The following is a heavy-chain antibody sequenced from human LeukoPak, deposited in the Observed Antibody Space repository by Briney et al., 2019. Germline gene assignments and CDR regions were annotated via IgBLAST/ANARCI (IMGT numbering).Heavy chain of an antibody. CDR2: IKQDGSQQ. J-gene: IGHJ4*02. V-gene: IGHV3-7*01. CDR3: VRDGPAFLDFDY. Sequence: GGSLRLSCTASGFSFSGIWMNWVRHAPGKGLEWVANIKQDGSQQYYVESVKGRFTISIDIAKKSVYLQMDSLRVEDTAVYYCVRDGPAFLDFDYWGQGTLVTVSS. CDR1: GFSFSGIW. D-gene: IGHD3-3*02.